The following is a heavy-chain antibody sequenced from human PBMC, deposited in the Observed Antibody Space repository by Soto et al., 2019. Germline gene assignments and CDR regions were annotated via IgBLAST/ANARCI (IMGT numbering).Heavy chain of an antibody. CDR2: INPSGGST. CDR1: GYTFTSYY. J-gene: IGHJ3*02. Sequence: SVKVSCRASGYTFTSYYMHWVRQAPGQGLEWMGIINPSGGSTSYAQKFQGRVTMTRDTSTSTVYMELSSLRSEDTAVYYCASGYCTNGVCYTLDAFDIWGQGTMVTVS. CDR3: ASGYCTNGVCYTLDAFDI. D-gene: IGHD2-8*01. V-gene: IGHV1-46*03.